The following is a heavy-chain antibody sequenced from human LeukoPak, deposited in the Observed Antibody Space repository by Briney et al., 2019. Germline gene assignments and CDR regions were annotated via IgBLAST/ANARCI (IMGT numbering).Heavy chain of an antibody. CDR3: VRHVGGEGEWGGYVHPLHFDY. D-gene: IGHD3-3*01. J-gene: IGHJ4*02. V-gene: IGHV4-39*01. CDR2: IDYSEST. Sequence: ASETLSLTCTVSGDSTGSRSYYWGWMRQPPGKGLEWFGSIDYSESTYHNPSISSLTFISIQTSSNQFSQILSSVTAADTAVYYCVRHVGGEGEWGGYVHPLHFDYWGQGILVTVSS. CDR1: GDSTGSRSYY.